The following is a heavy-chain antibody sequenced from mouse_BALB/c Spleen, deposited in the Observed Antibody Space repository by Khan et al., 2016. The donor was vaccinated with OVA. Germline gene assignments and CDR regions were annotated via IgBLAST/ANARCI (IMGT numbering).Heavy chain of an antibody. CDR2: ISYSGRT. D-gene: IGHD1-1*01. J-gene: IGHJ2*01. CDR1: GYSITSDYA. V-gene: IGHV3-2*02. Sequence: EVQLQESGPGLVKPSQSLSLTCTVTGYSITSDYAWNWIRQFPGNKLEWVGYISYSGRTSYNPSLKSRISITRDTSKNQFFLPLSSVTTEDTATYDGARSVTITTVVATDFDYWGQGTTLTVSS. CDR3: ARSVTITTVVATDFDY.